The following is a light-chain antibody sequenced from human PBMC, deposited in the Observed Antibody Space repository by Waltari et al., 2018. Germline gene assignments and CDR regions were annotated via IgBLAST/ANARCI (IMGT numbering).Light chain of an antibody. Sequence: QLVLTQSPSASASLGASVKLTCTLSSGHSSNVIACHQQQAEKGPRYLMKVNRDGSHSKGDKIPDRFSGSSSGAERYLTISNLQSEDEADYYCQTGGHGTWVFGGGTKLTVL. J-gene: IGLJ3*02. V-gene: IGLV4-69*01. CDR3: QTGGHGTWV. CDR1: SGHSSNV. CDR2: VNRDGSH.